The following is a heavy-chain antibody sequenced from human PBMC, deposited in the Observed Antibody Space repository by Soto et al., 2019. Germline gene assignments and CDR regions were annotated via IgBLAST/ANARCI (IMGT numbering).Heavy chain of an antibody. CDR3: ARDTLSTPVTTRCGDYFDY. D-gene: IGHD4-4*01. CDR2: ISYDGSNK. J-gene: IGHJ4*02. Sequence: QVQLVESGGGVVQPGRSLRLSCAASGFTFISSPMHWVRQAPGKGLEWVAVISYDGSNKYYADSVKGRCTISRDNSKNTLYLQMNSLRAEDTAVYYCARDTLSTPVTTRCGDYFDYWGQGTLVTFAA. V-gene: IGHV3-30-3*01. CDR1: GFTFISSP.